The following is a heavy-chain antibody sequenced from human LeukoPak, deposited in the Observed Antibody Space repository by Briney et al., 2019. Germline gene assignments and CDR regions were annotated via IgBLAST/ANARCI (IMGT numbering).Heavy chain of an antibody. D-gene: IGHD2-2*02. J-gene: IGHJ5*02. V-gene: IGHV3-11*01. CDR1: GFTFNDYY. Sequence: GGSLRLSCAASGFTFNDYYMSWIRQAPGKGLEWVSYISSSGSTIYYADSVKGRFTISRDNAKNSLYLQMNSLRAEDTAVYYCAKDPGGGYRGTTSCYKENWFDPWGQGTLVTVSS. CDR3: AKDPGGGYRGTTSCYKENWFDP. CDR2: ISSSGSTI.